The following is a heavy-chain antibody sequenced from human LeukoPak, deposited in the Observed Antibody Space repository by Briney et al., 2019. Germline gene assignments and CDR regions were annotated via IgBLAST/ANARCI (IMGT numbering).Heavy chain of an antibody. J-gene: IGHJ4*02. CDR1: GFTFSSYG. D-gene: IGHD4-23*01. Sequence: PGRSLRLSCAASGFTFSSYGMHWVRQAPGKGLEWVAVIWYDGSNKYYADSLKGRFTISRDNSKNTLYLRMNSLRAEDTAVYYCARGYGGNSWHFDYWGQGTLVTVSS. CDR2: IWYDGSNK. CDR3: ARGYGGNSWHFDY. V-gene: IGHV3-33*01.